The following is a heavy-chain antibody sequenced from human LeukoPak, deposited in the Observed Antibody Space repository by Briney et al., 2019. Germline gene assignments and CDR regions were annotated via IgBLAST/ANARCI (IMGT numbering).Heavy chain of an antibody. CDR2: IYYSGST. D-gene: IGHD3/OR15-3a*01. J-gene: IGHJ5*02. V-gene: IGHV4-39*01. CDR3: ARHSGLNWFDP. Sequence: PSETLSLTCTVSGGSISSSSYYWGWIRQPPGKGLEWIGSIYYSGSTYYNPSLKSRVTISVDTSKNQFSLKLSSVTAADTAVYYCARHSGLNWFDPWGQGTLVTVSS. CDR1: GGSISSSSYY.